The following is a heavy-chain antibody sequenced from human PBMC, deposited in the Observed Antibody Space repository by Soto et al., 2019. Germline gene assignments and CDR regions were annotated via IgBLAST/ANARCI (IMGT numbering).Heavy chain of an antibody. CDR3: AKDPGIVGATGAFDI. D-gene: IGHD1-26*01. CDR2: ISAYNGNT. J-gene: IGHJ3*02. Sequence: ASVKVSCKASGYTFTSYGISWVRQAPGQGLEWMGWISAYNGNTNYAQKLRGRVTMTTDTSTSTAYMELRSLRSDDTAVYYCAKDPGIVGATGAFDIWGQGTMVTVSS. CDR1: GYTFTSYG. V-gene: IGHV1-18*01.